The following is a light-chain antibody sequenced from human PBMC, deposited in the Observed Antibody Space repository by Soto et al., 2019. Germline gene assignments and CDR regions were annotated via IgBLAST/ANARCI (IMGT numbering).Light chain of an antibody. CDR2: GAS. Sequence: EVVMTQSPATVSVSRGERATLSCRASQSVSSNLAWYQQKPGQAPRLLIYGASTRATGLPARFSGSGSGTEFTLTIFIHQYEDFAVYECQLYNIWLRTFG. CDR1: QSVSSN. V-gene: IGKV3-15*01. J-gene: IGKJ1*01. CDR3: QLYNIWLRT.